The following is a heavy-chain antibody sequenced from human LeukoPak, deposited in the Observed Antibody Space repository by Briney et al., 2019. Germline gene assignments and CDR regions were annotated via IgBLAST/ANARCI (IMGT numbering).Heavy chain of an antibody. CDR3: ARHSRRLGELWFGDPPYGMDV. J-gene: IGHJ6*02. D-gene: IGHD3-10*01. CDR2: MNPNSGNT. V-gene: IGHV1-8*01. CDR1: GYTFTSYD. Sequence: ASVKVSCKASGYTFTSYDINWVRQATGQGLEWMGWMNPNSGNTGYAQKFQGRVTMTRNTSISTAYMELSSLRSEDTAVYYCARHSRRLGELWFGDPPYGMDVWGQGTTVTVSS.